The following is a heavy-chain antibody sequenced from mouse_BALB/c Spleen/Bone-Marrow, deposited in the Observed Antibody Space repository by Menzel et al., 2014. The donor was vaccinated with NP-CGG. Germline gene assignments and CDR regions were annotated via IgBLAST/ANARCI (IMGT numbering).Heavy chain of an antibody. D-gene: IGHD1-1*01. J-gene: IGHJ2*01. CDR2: INPRIGYT. CDR1: GYIFTSYT. V-gene: IGHV1-4*02. Sequence: QVQLQQPAAELARPGASVKLSCKASGYIFTSYTIQWMKQRPGQGLEWIGYINPRIGYTDYDQKFKDKTTLTADKSSSTTYMQLSSLTSEDSAVYYCAREGTYYAYFDYWGQGTTLTVSS. CDR3: AREGTYYAYFDY.